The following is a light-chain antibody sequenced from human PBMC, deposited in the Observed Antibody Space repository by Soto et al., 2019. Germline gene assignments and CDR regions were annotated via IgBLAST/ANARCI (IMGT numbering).Light chain of an antibody. CDR1: SSDVGGYNY. CDR2: XVS. Sequence: QSALTQPASVSGSPGQSITISCTGTSSDVGGYNYVSWYQQHPGKAPNLMIXXVSNRPSGXXNXFSXXXXXXXXXXXXXGXQAEDEADYYCSSYTSSSTLVFGTGTKLTVL. J-gene: IGLJ1*01. V-gene: IGLV2-14*01. CDR3: SSYTSSSTLV.